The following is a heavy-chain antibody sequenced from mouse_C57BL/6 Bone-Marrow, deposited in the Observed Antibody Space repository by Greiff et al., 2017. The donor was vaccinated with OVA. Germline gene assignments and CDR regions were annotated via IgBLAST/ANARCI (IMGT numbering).Heavy chain of an antibody. CDR3: ARRDYGSSLDY. CDR2: IYPGSGNT. V-gene: IGHV1-66*01. Sequence: VQLQESGPELVKPGASVKISCKASGYSFTSYYIHWVKQRPGQGLEWIGWIYPGSGNTKYNEKFKGKATLTADTSSSTAYMQLSSLTSEDSAVYYCARRDYGSSLDYWGQGTTLTVSS. J-gene: IGHJ2*01. D-gene: IGHD1-1*01. CDR1: GYSFTSYY.